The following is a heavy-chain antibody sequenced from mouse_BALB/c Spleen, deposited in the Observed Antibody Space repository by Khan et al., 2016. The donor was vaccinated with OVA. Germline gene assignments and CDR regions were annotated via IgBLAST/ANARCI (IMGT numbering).Heavy chain of an antibody. CDR1: GYIFTSYW. CDR3: AREEALYYVDY. Sequence: VQLQESGAELVRPGASVKLSCKTSGYIFTSYWIHWVKQRSGQGLEWIARIYPGTDNTYYTEKVKDRATLTADKSSSTSYRQLSSLKSEDSAVYFCAREEALYYVDYWGQGTTLTVSS. CDR2: IYPGTDNT. V-gene: IGHV1S132*01. D-gene: IGHD3-2*02. J-gene: IGHJ2*01.